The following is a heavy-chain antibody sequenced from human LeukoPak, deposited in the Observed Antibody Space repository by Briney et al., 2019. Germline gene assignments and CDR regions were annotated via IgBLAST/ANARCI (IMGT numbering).Heavy chain of an antibody. CDR1: GYTFTYCY. Sequence: ASVKVSCKASGYTFTYCYMHWVRQAPGQGLEWMGWINPNNGGTHYAQKFQARVTLTRDTSISAGFMELSRLRSDDTAIYYCARGWFGEPPDYWGQGTLVTVSS. CDR2: INPNNGGT. D-gene: IGHD3-10*01. V-gene: IGHV1-2*02. J-gene: IGHJ4*02. CDR3: ARGWFGEPPDY.